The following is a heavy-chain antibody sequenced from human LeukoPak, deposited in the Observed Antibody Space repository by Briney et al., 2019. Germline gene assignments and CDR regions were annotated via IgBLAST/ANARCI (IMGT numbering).Heavy chain of an antibody. V-gene: IGHV1-69*06. D-gene: IGHD2-2*01. CDR2: IIPIFGTA. CDR3: ASSDPRYCSSTSCYGWFDP. J-gene: IGHJ5*02. Sequence: SVKVSCKASGGTFSSYAISWVRQAPGQGLEWMGGIIPIFGTANYAQKIQGRVTITADKSTSTAYMELSSLRSEDTAVYYCASSDPRYCSSTSCYGWFDPWGQGTLVAVSS. CDR1: GGTFSSYA.